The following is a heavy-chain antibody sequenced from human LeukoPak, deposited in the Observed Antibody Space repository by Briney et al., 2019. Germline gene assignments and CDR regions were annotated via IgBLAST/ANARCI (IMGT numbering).Heavy chain of an antibody. D-gene: IGHD6-19*01. CDR2: IKSKTDGGTT. CDR1: GFTFTNAW. Sequence: NPGGSLRLSCAASGFTFTNAWMSWVRQAPGRGLEWVGRIKSKTDGGTTDYAAPVKGRFTISRDDSKNTLYLQMNSLRAEDTAVYYCASIAVAGTLDIWGQGTMVTVSS. J-gene: IGHJ3*02. CDR3: ASIAVAGTLDI. V-gene: IGHV3-15*01.